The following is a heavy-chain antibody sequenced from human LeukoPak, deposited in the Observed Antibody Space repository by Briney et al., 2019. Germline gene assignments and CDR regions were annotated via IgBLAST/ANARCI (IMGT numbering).Heavy chain of an antibody. CDR3: AREAPGIAARTGAFDI. J-gene: IGHJ3*02. V-gene: IGHV3-30*03. Sequence: PGRSLRLSCAASGFTFSSYGMHWVRQAPGKGLEWVAVISYDGSNKYYADSVKGRFTISRDNSKNTLFLQMNSLRVEDTAVYFCAREAPGIAARTGAFDIWGQGTMVTVSS. CDR2: ISYDGSNK. CDR1: GFTFSSYG. D-gene: IGHD6-6*01.